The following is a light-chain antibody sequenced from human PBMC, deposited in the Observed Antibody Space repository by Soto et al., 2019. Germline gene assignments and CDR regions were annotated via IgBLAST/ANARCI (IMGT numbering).Light chain of an antibody. CDR3: QQYNSYPWT. V-gene: IGKV1-5*01. Sequence: GDRVTISCRASQSLSSRLAWYQQIPGKAPKLLIYDAFSLESGVPSRFSGSGSGTEFSLTISSLQPDDFATYYCQQYNSYPWTFGQGTKVDIK. CDR1: QSLSSR. CDR2: DAF. J-gene: IGKJ1*01.